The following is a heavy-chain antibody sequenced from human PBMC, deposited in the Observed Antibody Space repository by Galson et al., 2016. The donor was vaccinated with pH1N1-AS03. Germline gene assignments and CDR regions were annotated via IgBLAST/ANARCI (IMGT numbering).Heavy chain of an antibody. J-gene: IGHJ4*02. CDR3: ARSSNWAFDY. CDR2: ISPDGSVK. V-gene: IGHV3-7*03. D-gene: IGHD1-1*01. Sequence: SLRLSCADSGFMFRFNWMTWVRQAPGKGLYWVANISPDGSVKHYVDSVKGRFTISRDNAEGSLYLQMNSLRAEDTAVYYCARSSNWAFDYWGQGSLVTVSS. CDR1: GFMFRFNW.